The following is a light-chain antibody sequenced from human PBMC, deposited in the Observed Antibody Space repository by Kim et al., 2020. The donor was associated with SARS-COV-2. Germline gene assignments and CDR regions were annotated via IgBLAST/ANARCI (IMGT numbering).Light chain of an antibody. Sequence: ATNNGKSSQSVLYSSNNKNYLAWYQHKPGQPPKLLIYWASTRQSGVPDRCSGSASGTDFTLTISSLQAEDVAVYYCQQYYSTLPTFGQGTKVDIK. CDR1: QSVLYSSNNKNY. V-gene: IGKV4-1*01. CDR3: QQYYSTLPT. CDR2: WAS. J-gene: IGKJ1*01.